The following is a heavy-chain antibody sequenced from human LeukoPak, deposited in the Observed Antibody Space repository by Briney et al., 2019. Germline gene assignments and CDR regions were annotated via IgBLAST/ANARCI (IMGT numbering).Heavy chain of an antibody. Sequence: SETLSLTCTVSGYSISSAYSWGWIRQPPGKGLEWIGNFYHSGSTYYDPSLKSRVTISLDTSKNQFSLKLSSVTAADTAVYYCASPGSSWFTYYFDYWGQGTLVTVSS. J-gene: IGHJ4*02. CDR1: GYSISSAYS. CDR3: ASPGSSWFTYYFDY. V-gene: IGHV4-38-2*02. D-gene: IGHD6-13*01. CDR2: FYHSGST.